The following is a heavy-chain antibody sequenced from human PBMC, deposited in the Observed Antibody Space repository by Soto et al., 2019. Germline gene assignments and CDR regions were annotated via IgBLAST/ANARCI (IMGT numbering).Heavy chain of an antibody. V-gene: IGHV4-59*01. CDR3: ARDIVGATMGAFDI. D-gene: IGHD1-26*01. CDR1: AGSISSYY. CDR2: IYYSGST. J-gene: IGHJ3*02. Sequence: SETLSLTCTVSAGSISSYYWSWIRQPPGKGLEWIGYIYYSGSTNYNPSLKSRVTISVDKSKNQFSLKLSSVTAADTAVYYCARDIVGATMGAFDIWGQGTMVTVSS.